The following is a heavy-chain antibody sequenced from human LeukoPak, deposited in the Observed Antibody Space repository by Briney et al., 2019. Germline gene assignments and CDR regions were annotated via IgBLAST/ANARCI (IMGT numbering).Heavy chain of an antibody. CDR1: GFTLSDYY. CDR3: ARDKPNKGHDC. J-gene: IGHJ4*02. Sequence: GGSLRLSCAASGFTLSDYYMTWIRQAPGKGLEWVSYVSNGGSSSILYADSVKGRFTVFRDYAKNSLYLQMNSLRADDTGVYYCARDKPNKGHDCWGQGTLVTVSS. V-gene: IGHV3-11*01. CDR2: VSNGGSSSI.